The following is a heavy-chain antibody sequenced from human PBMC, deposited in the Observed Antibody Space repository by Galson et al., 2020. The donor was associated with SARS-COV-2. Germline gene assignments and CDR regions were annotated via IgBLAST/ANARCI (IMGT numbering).Heavy chain of an antibody. CDR2: ITHNGEA. D-gene: IGHD3-3*01. Sequence: SETLSLTCAVYGESFSPNYWNWVRLSPGRGLEWIGEITHNGEASYSPSFKGRVTILADTSKNQFSLSLVSVTAADTAVYYCARARPSRSGFYYYYHMDVWGEGTTVTVSS. V-gene: IGHV4-34*01. J-gene: IGHJ6*04. CDR1: GESFSPNY. CDR3: ARARPSRSGFYYYYHMDV.